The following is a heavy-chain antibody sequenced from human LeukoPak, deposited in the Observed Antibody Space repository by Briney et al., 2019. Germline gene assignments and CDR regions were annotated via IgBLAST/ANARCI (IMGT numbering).Heavy chain of an antibody. J-gene: IGHJ4*02. CDR3: ARGKGSYDYGRFFDY. V-gene: IGHV4-34*01. D-gene: IGHD5-18*01. CDR2: ITHSGST. CDR1: GGSFSGYY. Sequence: SETLSLTCAVYGGSFSGYYWSRIRQPPGKGLEWIGEITHSGSTNCNPSLKSRVTISVDTSKNQFSLKLSSVTAADTAVYYCARGKGSYDYGRFFDYWGQGTLVTVSS.